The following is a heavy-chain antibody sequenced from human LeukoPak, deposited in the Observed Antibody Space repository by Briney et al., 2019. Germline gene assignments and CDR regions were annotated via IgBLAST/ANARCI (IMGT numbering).Heavy chain of an antibody. CDR2: ISSSGSYM. Sequence: PGGSLRLSCAASGFTFSTYSMHWVRQAPGKGLEWVSSISSSGSYMFYADSVKGRFTISRDNAKNSLYLQMSGLTAEDTAVYYCARKPSQFTHSQGSYMDVWGTGTTVTVSS. D-gene: IGHD1-26*01. J-gene: IGHJ6*03. V-gene: IGHV3-21*01. CDR3: ARKPSQFTHSQGSYMDV. CDR1: GFTFSTYS.